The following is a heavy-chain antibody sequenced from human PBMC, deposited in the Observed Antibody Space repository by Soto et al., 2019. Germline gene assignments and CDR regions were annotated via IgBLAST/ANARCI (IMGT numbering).Heavy chain of an antibody. CDR1: GYTFTSYG. V-gene: IGHV1-18*01. J-gene: IGHJ4*02. CDR2: ISAYNGNT. CDR3: GRSSYGSGSYGLDY. Sequence: GASVKVSCKASGYTFTSYGISWVRQAPGQGLEWMGWISAYNGNTNYAQKLQGRVTMTTDTSTSTAYMELRSLRSDDTAVYYCGRSSYGSGSYGLDYWGQGTLVTVSS. D-gene: IGHD3-10*01.